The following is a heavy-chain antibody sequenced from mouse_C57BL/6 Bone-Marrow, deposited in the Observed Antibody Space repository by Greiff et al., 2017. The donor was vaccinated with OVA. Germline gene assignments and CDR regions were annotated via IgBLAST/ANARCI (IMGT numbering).Heavy chain of an antibody. D-gene: IGHD1-1*01. CDR1: GYTFTSYG. V-gene: IGHV1-81*01. CDR2: IYPRSGNT. J-gene: IGHJ3*01. Sequence: QVHVKQSGAELARPGASVKLSCKASGYTFTSYGISWVKQRTGQGLEWIGGIYPRSGNTYYNEKFKGKATLTADKSSSTAYMELRSLTSEDSAVYFCARGRGSSPPHHWFAYWGQGTLVTVSA. CDR3: ARGRGSSPPHHWFAY.